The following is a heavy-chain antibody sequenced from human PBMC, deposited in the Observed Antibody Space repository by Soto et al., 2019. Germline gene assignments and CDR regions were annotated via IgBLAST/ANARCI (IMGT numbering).Heavy chain of an antibody. CDR3: ARDGRSNYASSGLHSALRYFDL. CDR1: GGSISSGDYY. J-gene: IGHJ2*01. V-gene: IGHV4-30-4*01. CDR2: IYYRGST. Sequence: QVQLQESGPGLVKPSQTLSLTCTVSGGSISSGDYYWSWIRQPPGKGLEWIGYIYYRGSTYYNPSLKSRVTIPVDTSKNQFSLKLSSVTAADTAVYYCARDGRSNYASSGLHSALRYFDLWGRGTLVTVSS. D-gene: IGHD3-22*01.